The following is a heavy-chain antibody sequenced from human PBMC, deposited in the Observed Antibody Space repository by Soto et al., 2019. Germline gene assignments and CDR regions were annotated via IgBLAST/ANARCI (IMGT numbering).Heavy chain of an antibody. V-gene: IGHV2-5*02. Sequence: QITLKESGPTLVKPTQTLTLTCTFSGFSLPTDRVGVGWIRQPPGKALEWLAVIYWDETKTYRPSLKSRLTITTDTSKNQVALTMTDMDPVDTATYYCAHAYGGRSLYWGQGTLVTVSS. CDR1: GFSLPTDRVG. CDR3: AHAYGGRSLY. J-gene: IGHJ4*02. CDR2: IYWDETK. D-gene: IGHD1-26*01.